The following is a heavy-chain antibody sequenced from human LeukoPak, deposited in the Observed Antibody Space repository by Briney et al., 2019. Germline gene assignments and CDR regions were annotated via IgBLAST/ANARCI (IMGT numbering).Heavy chain of an antibody. J-gene: IGHJ4*02. CDR3: ASSGYSYGPFDY. D-gene: IGHD5-18*01. CDR2: IFHDGST. V-gene: IGHV4-34*12. CDR1: GFTFSSYS. Sequence: GSLRLSCAASGFTFSSYSMNWVRQAPGKGLEWIGNIFHDGSTYFNPSLKSRVSLSVDTSKRYFSLKLTSVTAADTAVYYCASSGYSYGPFDYWGQGTLVTVSS.